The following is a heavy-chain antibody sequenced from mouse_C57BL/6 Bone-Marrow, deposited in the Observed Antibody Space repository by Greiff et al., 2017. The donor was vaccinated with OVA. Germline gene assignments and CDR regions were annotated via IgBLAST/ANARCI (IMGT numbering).Heavy chain of an antibody. CDR3: ARDSTGVARGFAD. D-gene: IGHD1-1*01. CDR1: GFTFSSYT. J-gene: IGHJ3*01. V-gene: IGHV5-9*01. CDR2: ISGGGGNT. Sequence: EVQRVESGGGLVKPGGSLKLSCAASGFTFSSYTMSWVRQTPEQRLEWVATISGGGGNTYYPDSVKGRFTISRDNAENTLYLQISSLRSEDTALYYGARDSTGVARGFADWGQGTLVTVSA.